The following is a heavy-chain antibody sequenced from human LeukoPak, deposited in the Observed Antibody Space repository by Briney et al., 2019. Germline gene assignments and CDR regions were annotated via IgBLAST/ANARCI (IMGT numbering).Heavy chain of an antibody. CDR2: IYYIGST. J-gene: IGHJ3*02. V-gene: IGHV4-59*08. Sequence: SETLSLTCTVSGGSISGYFWSWIRQSPGKGLEWIGYIYYIGSTKYNPSLKSRVTTSVDTSKNQFSLKVKSVTAADTAVYYCARLNQLERFGAFDIWGQGTMVTVSS. D-gene: IGHD1-1*01. CDR1: GGSISGYF. CDR3: ARLNQLERFGAFDI.